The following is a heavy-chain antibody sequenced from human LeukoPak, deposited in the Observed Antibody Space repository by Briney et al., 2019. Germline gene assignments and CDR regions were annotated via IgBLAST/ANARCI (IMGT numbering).Heavy chain of an antibody. CDR2: ITAYNGKT. J-gene: IGHJ4*02. CDR3: ARDEGKQWHPTW. D-gene: IGHD6-19*01. CDR1: GYTFTSYG. Sequence: ASVKVSCKASGYTFTSYGISWVRQAPGQGLERMGWITAYNGKTNYAQKLQGRFTMTTDTSKSTAYMELSSLRSDDTAVYYCARDEGKQWHPTWWGQGTLVTLST. V-gene: IGHV1-18*01.